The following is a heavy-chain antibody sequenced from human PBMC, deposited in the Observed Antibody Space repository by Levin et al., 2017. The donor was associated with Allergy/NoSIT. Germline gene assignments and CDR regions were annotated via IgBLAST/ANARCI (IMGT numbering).Heavy chain of an antibody. CDR2: IWSDGSNK. CDR1: GFTFSSYG. Sequence: PGGSLRLSCAASGFTFSSYGFHWVRQAPGKGLEWVAVIWSDGSNKYYADSVKGRFTMSRDDSRTTFYLQMNSLRAEDTAVYYCARDISLTAFDIWGQGTMVTVSS. CDR3: ARDISLTAFDI. D-gene: IGHD3-9*01. V-gene: IGHV3-33*01. J-gene: IGHJ3*02.